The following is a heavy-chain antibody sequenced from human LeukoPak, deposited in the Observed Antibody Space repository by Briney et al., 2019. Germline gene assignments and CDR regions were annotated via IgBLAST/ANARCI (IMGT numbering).Heavy chain of an antibody. J-gene: IGHJ6*02. CDR2: FYSGGKT. V-gene: IGHV3-66*01. CDR1: GFTVSSTY. CDR3: ARDGYGDPKYYYGMDV. Sequence: GGSLRLSCAASGFTVSSTYMNWVRQAPGKGLEWVSVFYSGGKTYYADSVKGRFTISRDNSKNTLSLQMNSLRVEDTAVYYCARDGYGDPKYYYGMDVWGQGTTVTVSS. D-gene: IGHD4-17*01.